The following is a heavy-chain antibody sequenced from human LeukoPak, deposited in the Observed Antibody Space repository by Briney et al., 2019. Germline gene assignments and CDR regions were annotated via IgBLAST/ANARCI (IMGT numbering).Heavy chain of an antibody. J-gene: IGHJ6*03. CDR1: GFTFSTYE. Sequence: GGSLRLSCAASGFTFSTYEMNWVRQAPGKGLEWVSYISSSGDTIYYADSVKGRFTISRDNAKNSLYLQMNSLRAEDTALYHCARYAGSGDYYYYMDVWGKGTTVTISS. V-gene: IGHV3-48*03. CDR2: ISSSGDTI. D-gene: IGHD1-1*01. CDR3: ARYAGSGDYYYYMDV.